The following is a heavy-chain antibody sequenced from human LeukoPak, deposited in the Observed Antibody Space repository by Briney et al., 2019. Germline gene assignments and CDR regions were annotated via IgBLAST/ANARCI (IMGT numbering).Heavy chain of an antibody. CDR2: IGISSGRT. V-gene: IGHV3-48*04. CDR1: GFIFSDYS. J-gene: IGHJ4*02. CDR3: ARDYRYAFDN. D-gene: IGHD5-12*01. Sequence: GVSLRLSCAASGFIFSDYSMIWVRQAPGKGPEWISYIGISSGRTMYADSVKGRFTISRDTAKKSLYLQMNSLRVEDTAVYYCARDYRYAFDNWGQGTLVTVSS.